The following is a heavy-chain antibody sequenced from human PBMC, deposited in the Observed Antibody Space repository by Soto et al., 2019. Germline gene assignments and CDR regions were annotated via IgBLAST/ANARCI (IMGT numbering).Heavy chain of an antibody. J-gene: IGHJ6*03. CDR2: ISVDSGNT. V-gene: IGHV1-18*01. CDR3: ARFNGSGTNYYMDV. D-gene: IGHD3-10*01. CDR1: GYIFTSYG. Sequence: QVQLVQSGAELKKPGASAKVSCKASGYIFTSYGISWVRQAPGQGLEWMAWISVDSGNTNYAQNFQGRVTMTTDTSASTAHMELRSLRSDDTAVYYCARFNGSGTNYYMDVWGKGTTVIVS.